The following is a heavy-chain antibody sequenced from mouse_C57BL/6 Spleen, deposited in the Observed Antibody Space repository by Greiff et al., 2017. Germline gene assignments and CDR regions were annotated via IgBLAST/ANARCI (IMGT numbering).Heavy chain of an antibody. Sequence: VQLQQSGAELVKPGASVKISCKASGYAFSSYWMNWVKQRPGKGLEWIGQIYPGDGDTNYNGKFKGKATLTADKSSSTAYMQRSSLTSEDSAVYFCARYSSSSYYCDYWGQGTTLTGSS. CDR2: IYPGDGDT. J-gene: IGHJ2*01. V-gene: IGHV1-80*01. CDR1: GYAFSSYW. CDR3: ARYSSSSYYCDY.